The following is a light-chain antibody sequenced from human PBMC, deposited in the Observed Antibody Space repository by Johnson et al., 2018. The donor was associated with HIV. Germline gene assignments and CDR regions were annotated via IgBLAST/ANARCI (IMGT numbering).Light chain of an antibody. V-gene: IGLV1-51*01. Sequence: QPVLTQPPSVSAAPGQKVTISCSGSSSNIGNNYVSWYQQVPGAAPKLLIYDNGKRPSGIHDRFSGSKSGTSANLGITGLQTGDDADYYCGTWDSSLSVYVFGTGTKVTV. J-gene: IGLJ1*01. CDR2: DNG. CDR3: GTWDSSLSVYV. CDR1: SSNIGNNY.